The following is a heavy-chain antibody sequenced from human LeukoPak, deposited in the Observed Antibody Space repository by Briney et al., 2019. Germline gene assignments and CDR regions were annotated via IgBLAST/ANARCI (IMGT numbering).Heavy chain of an antibody. Sequence: SETLSLTCAVYGGSFSGYYWSWIRQPPGKGLEWIGEINHSGSTNYNPSLKSRVTISVDTSKNQFSLKLSSVTAADTAVYYCARTGYSSGWYVSVYYYYMDVWGKGTTVTVSS. V-gene: IGHV4-34*01. J-gene: IGHJ6*03. CDR1: GGSFSGYY. CDR2: INHSGST. D-gene: IGHD6-19*01. CDR3: ARTGYSSGWYVSVYYYYMDV.